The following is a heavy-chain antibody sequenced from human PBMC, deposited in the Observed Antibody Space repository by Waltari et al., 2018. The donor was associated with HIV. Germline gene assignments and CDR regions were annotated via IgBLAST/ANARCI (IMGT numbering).Heavy chain of an antibody. CDR3: ARGGSSGYYYG. CDR1: GGSISSYY. CDR2: IYYSGST. V-gene: IGHV4-59*01. D-gene: IGHD3-22*01. Sequence: QVQLQESGPGLVKPSETLSLTCSVPGGSISSYYWSWIRQPPGKGLEWIGYIYYSGSTNYNPSLKSRVTISVDTSKNQFSLKLSSVTAADTAVYYCARGGSSGYYYGWGQGTLVTVSS. J-gene: IGHJ4*02.